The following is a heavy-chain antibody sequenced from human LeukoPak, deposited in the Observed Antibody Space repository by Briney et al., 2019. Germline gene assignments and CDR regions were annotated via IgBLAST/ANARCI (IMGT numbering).Heavy chain of an antibody. V-gene: IGHV4-30-2*01. CDR3: ARGCGSSCLEFQH. CDR1: GGSISSGGYY. D-gene: IGHD6-13*01. CDR2: IYHSGST. Sequence: PSQTLSLTCTVSGGSISSGGYYWSWIRQPPGKGLEWIGYIYHSGSTYYNPSLKSRVTISVDRSKNQFSLKLSSVTAADTAVYYCARGCGSSCLEFQHWGQGTLVTVSS. J-gene: IGHJ1*01.